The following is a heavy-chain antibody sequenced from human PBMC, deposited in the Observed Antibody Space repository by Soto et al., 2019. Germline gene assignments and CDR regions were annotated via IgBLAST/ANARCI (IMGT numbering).Heavy chain of an antibody. V-gene: IGHV3-21*01. CDR3: ARDGVVVNAFDY. Sequence: LRLSCAASGFTFSSYSMNWVRQAPGKGLEWVSSISSSSSYIYYADSVKGRFTISRDNAKNSLYLQMNSLRAEDTAVYYCARDGVVVNAFDYWGQGTLVTVSS. CDR2: ISSSSSYI. D-gene: IGHD3-22*01. CDR1: GFTFSSYS. J-gene: IGHJ4*02.